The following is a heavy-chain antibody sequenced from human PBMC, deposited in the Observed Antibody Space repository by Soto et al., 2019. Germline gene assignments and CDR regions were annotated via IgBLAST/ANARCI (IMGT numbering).Heavy chain of an antibody. V-gene: IGHV4-34*01. CDR2: INHSGFT. CDR1: GGSLRGHY. Sequence: PSETLSLTXAVSGGSLRGHYWSWIRQSPEKGLEWIGEINHSGFTNYNPTLKSRVTISRDASKNQFSLRLSSMTAADSAVYFCARAAVKLGATLFDSWGQGTLVTAPQ. CDR3: ARAAVKLGATLFDS. J-gene: IGHJ4*02. D-gene: IGHD1-26*01.